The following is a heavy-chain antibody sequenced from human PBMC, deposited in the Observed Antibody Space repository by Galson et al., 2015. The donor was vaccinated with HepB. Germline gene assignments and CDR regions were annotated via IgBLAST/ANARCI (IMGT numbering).Heavy chain of an antibody. Sequence: SVKVSCKASGYTFTRYGISWVRQAPGQGLEWMGRINPNSGGTNYAQKFQGRVTKTRDTSISTAYMGLSRLRSDDTAVYYCARDVGEWLGNNWFDPWGQGTLVTVSS. V-gene: IGHV1-2*06. D-gene: IGHD3-10*01. CDR2: INPNSGGT. J-gene: IGHJ5*02. CDR1: GYTFTRYG. CDR3: ARDVGEWLGNNWFDP.